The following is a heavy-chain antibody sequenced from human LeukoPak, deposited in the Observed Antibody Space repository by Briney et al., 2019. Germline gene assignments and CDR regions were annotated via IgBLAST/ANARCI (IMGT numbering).Heavy chain of an antibody. D-gene: IGHD2-15*01. CDR2: ISADNGNT. Sequence: ASVKVSCKASGYTFGGYGITWVRQAPGQGLEWMGWISADNGNTNYALKVQGRVTMTTDTSTSTAYMELRSLRSDDTAVYYCARVPGGGLGWEMLAYWGQGTLVTVSS. CDR3: ARVPGGGLGWEMLAY. V-gene: IGHV1-18*01. CDR1: GYTFGGYG. J-gene: IGHJ4*02.